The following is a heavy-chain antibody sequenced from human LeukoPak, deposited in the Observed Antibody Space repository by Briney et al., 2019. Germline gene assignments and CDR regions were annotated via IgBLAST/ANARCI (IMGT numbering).Heavy chain of an antibody. V-gene: IGHV1-69*05. D-gene: IGHD6-6*01. CDR3: ARGRSIAAPYYFDY. CDR1: GGTFSSYA. CDR2: IIPIFGTA. J-gene: IGHJ4*02. Sequence: SVKVSCKASGGTFSSYAISWVRQAPGQGLEWMGGIIPIFGTANYAQKFQCRVTITTDESTSTAYMELSSLRSEDTAVYYCARGRSIAAPYYFDYWGQGTLVTVSS.